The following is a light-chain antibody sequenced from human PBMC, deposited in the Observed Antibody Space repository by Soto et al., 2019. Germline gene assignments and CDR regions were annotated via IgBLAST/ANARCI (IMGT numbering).Light chain of an antibody. CDR1: QSVSSSF. CDR2: GAS. V-gene: IGKV3-20*01. Sequence: EIVLTQSPGTLSLSPGERATLSCRASQSVSSSFLAWYQQKPGQAPRLLIYGASSRATGIPDRFSGSGSGTDFTLTISRLEPDDCAVYYCQQYDSSPLTFGGGTKVEIK. CDR3: QQYDSSPLT. J-gene: IGKJ4*01.